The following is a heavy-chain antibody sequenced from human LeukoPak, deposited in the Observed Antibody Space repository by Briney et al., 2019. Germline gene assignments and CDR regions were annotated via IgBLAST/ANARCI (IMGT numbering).Heavy chain of an antibody. Sequence: GGSLRLSCVASGFTFTDYFMSWVRQAPGKGLEWVASIKHNGGEKYYVDSVKGRFTISRDNAKNSLYLQMNSLRAEDTAVYYCARVIPAAPGYYYGMDVWGQGTTVTVSS. CDR2: IKHNGGEK. V-gene: IGHV3-7*03. CDR1: GFTFTDYF. J-gene: IGHJ6*02. CDR3: ARVIPAAPGYYYGMDV. D-gene: IGHD2-2*01.